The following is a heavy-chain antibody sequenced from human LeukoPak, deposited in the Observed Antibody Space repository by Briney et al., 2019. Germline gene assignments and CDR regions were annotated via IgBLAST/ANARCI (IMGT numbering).Heavy chain of an antibody. V-gene: IGHV4-34*01. D-gene: IGHD6-19*01. CDR2: INHSGST. J-gene: IGHJ4*02. Sequence: SETLSHTCAVYGGSFSGYYWSWIRQPPGKGLEWIGEINHSGSTNYNPSLKSRVTISVDTSKNQFSLKLSSVTAADTAVYYCARGVSGWYYFDYWGQGTLVTVSS. CDR1: GGSFSGYY. CDR3: ARGVSGWYYFDY.